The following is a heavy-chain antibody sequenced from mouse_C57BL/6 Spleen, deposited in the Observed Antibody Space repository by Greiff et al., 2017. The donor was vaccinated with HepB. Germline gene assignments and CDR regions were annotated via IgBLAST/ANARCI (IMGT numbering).Heavy chain of an antibody. J-gene: IGHJ2*01. CDR2: IDPSDSYT. D-gene: IGHD1-1*01. V-gene: IGHV1-50*01. CDR3: ARHYYGSSTPFDY. Sequence: VQLQQPGAELVKPGASVKLSCKASGYTFTSYWMQWVKQRPGQGLEWIGEIDPSDSYTNYNQKFKGKATLTVDTSSSTAYMQLSSLTSEDSAVYYCARHYYGSSTPFDYWGQGTTLTVSS. CDR1: GYTFTSYW.